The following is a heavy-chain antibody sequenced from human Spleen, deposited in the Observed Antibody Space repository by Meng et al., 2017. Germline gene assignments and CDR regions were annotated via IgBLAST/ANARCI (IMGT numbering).Heavy chain of an antibody. CDR2: IKSNSDGGTT. CDR3: ATGAAAADH. V-gene: IGHV3-15*01. Sequence: GESLKISCTASGFTVSSYYMSWVRQAPGKGLEWVGRIKSNSDGGTTDYAAPVKGRFTISRDDSKNTLYLQMNSLITEDTAVYFCATGAAAADHWGQGTLVTVSS. CDR1: GFTVSSYY. J-gene: IGHJ4*02. D-gene: IGHD6-13*01.